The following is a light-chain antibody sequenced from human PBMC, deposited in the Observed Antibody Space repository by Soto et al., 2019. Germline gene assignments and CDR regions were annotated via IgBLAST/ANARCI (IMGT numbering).Light chain of an antibody. V-gene: IGKV3-15*01. Sequence: IRMSQSPATLSLTPGERATLSCRASQSVSSNLAWYQQKPGQAPRLLIYGASTRATGIPARFSGSGSGTEFTLTISSLQSEDFAVYYCQQYNNWPPAFGQGTKV. CDR2: GAS. CDR1: QSVSSN. J-gene: IGKJ1*01. CDR3: QQYNNWPPA.